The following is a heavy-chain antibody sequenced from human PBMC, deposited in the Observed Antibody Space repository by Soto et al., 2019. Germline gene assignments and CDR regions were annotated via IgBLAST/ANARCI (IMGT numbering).Heavy chain of an antibody. CDR3: ASSIAAPQEYYFDY. Sequence: QVQLVQSGAEVKKPGSSVKVSCKASGGTFSSYAISWVRQAPGQGPEWMGGIIPIFGTANYAQKFQGRVTITADESTSTAYMELSSLRSEDTAVYYCASSIAAPQEYYFDYWGQGTLVTVSS. J-gene: IGHJ4*02. V-gene: IGHV1-69*01. CDR1: GGTFSSYA. CDR2: IIPIFGTA. D-gene: IGHD6-6*01.